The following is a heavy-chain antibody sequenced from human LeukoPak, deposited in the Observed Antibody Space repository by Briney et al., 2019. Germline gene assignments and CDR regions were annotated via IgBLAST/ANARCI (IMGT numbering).Heavy chain of an antibody. CDR3: ARAGGSGTRRYYFDY. Sequence: ASVKVSCKASGCTFTSYGISWVRQAPGQGLEWMGWISAYNGNTNYAQKLQGRVTMTTDTSTSTAYMELSSLRSEDTAVYYCARAGGSGTRRYYFDYWGQGTLVTVSS. D-gene: IGHD3-10*01. CDR1: GCTFTSYG. J-gene: IGHJ4*02. V-gene: IGHV1-18*04. CDR2: ISAYNGNT.